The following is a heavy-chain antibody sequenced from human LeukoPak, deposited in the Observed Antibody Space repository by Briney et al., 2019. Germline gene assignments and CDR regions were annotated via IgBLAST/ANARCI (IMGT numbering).Heavy chain of an antibody. CDR1: GDSISSGSYY. D-gene: IGHD3-9*01. CDR2: IYTSGST. CDR3: ARVPYYDIFYMDV. Sequence: SETLSVTCTVSGDSISSGSYYWSWIRQPAGKGLERIGRIYTSGSTNYNPSLESRVTISVDTSKNQFSLKLSSVTAADTAVYYCARVPYYDIFYMDVWGKGTTVTISS. J-gene: IGHJ6*03. V-gene: IGHV4-61*02.